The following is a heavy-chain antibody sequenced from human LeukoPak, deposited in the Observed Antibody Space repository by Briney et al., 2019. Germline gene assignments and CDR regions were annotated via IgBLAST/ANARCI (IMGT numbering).Heavy chain of an antibody. Sequence: PSETLSLTCTVSGGSISSYYWSWIRQPPGKGLEWIGYIYYSGSTNYNPSLKSRVTISVDTSKNQFSLKLSSVTAADTAVYYCARWVPAAIGWFDPWGQGTLVTVSS. CDR1: GGSISSYY. CDR2: IYYSGST. CDR3: ARWVPAAIGWFDP. J-gene: IGHJ5*02. D-gene: IGHD2-2*02. V-gene: IGHV4-59*01.